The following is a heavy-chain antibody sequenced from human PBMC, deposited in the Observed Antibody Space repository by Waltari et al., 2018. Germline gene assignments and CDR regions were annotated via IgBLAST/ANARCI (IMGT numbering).Heavy chain of an antibody. D-gene: IGHD3-9*01. Sequence: EVQLLQSWGGLIPPGGSLRLSFSTPSFSFCSEAMNWVRQVAGKGLEWVSVFGRSGTIVYADSVEGRFTISRDISTSTLYLQMNNLRAEDTAIYYCAKEGQLGYFVEWGQGTLVTVSS. CDR2: FGRSGTIV. J-gene: IGHJ4*02. CDR1: SFSFCSEA. CDR3: AKEGQLGYFVE. V-gene: IGHV3-23*01.